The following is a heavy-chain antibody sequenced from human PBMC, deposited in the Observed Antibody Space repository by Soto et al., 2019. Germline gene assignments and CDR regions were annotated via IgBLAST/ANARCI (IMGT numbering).Heavy chain of an antibody. V-gene: IGHV3-21*01. D-gene: IGHD2-15*01. CDR1: GITFRSYS. J-gene: IGHJ4*02. CDR2: ITSDSSDI. CDR3: ATTYCSGGYCFSSEY. Sequence: PGGSLRLSCAASGITFRSYSMSWVRQAPGKGLEWVASITSDSSDIYYEDSVKGRFTISRDNGENSLYLQMTSLGAEDTGVYYCATTYCSGGYCFSSEYWGQGVLVTV.